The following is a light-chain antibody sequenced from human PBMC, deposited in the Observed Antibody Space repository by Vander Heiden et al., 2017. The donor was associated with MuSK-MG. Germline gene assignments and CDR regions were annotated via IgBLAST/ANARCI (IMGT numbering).Light chain of an antibody. CDR1: KSLLHSNGDNY. Sequence: DVAMTQSPLSLPVTPGEPASISCRSSKSLLHSNGDNYLPWYLQNPGQSPQLLIYLGSHLAPGVPDRLSGTGSGTDFTLKMIRVEAKDIGVYNCMQDPQTNTLGQGTKLEIK. J-gene: IGKJ2*01. CDR3: MQDPQTNT. V-gene: IGKV2-28*01. CDR2: LGS.